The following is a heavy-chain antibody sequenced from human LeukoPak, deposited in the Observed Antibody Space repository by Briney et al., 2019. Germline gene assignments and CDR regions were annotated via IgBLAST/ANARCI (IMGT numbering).Heavy chain of an antibody. D-gene: IGHD7-27*01. CDR2: ISSSGSTI. Sequence: GGSLRLSCAASGFTFSSYEMNWVRQAPGKGLEWVSYISSSGSTIYYADSVMGRFTISRDNAKNTVFLQMNSLRAEDTAVYYCARVGVSWGGFDIWGQGTMVTVSS. V-gene: IGHV3-48*03. CDR3: ARVGVSWGGFDI. J-gene: IGHJ3*02. CDR1: GFTFSSYE.